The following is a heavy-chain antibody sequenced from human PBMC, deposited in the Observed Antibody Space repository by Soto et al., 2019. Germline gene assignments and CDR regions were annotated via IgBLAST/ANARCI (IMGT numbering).Heavy chain of an antibody. CDR1: GGSFSGYY. CDR2: INHSGST. J-gene: IGHJ3*02. V-gene: IGHV4-34*01. CDR3: ARSQGVEMATRGAFDI. Sequence: SETLSLTCAVYGGSFSGYYWSWIRQPPGKGLEWIGEINHSGSTNYNPSLKSRVTISVDTSKNQFSLRLSSVTAADTAVYYCARSQGVEMATRGAFDIWGQGTMVTVSS. D-gene: IGHD5-12*01.